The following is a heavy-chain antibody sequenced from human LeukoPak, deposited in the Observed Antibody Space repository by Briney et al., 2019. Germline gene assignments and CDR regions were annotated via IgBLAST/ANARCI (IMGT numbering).Heavy chain of an antibody. D-gene: IGHD5-12*01. CDR3: ARSRGDIVATNYYFDY. CDR2: ISAYNGNT. V-gene: IGHV1-18*01. CDR1: GYTFTSYG. Sequence: ASVKVSCKASGYTFTSYGISWVRQAPGQGLEWMGWISAYNGNTNYAQKFQGRVTITADKSTSTAYMELSSLRSEDTAVYYCARSRGDIVATNYYFDYWGQGTLVTVSS. J-gene: IGHJ4*02.